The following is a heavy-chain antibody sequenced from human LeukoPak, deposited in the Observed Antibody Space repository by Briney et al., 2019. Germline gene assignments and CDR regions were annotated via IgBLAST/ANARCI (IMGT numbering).Heavy chain of an antibody. CDR1: GFSFSGHW. J-gene: IGHJ4*02. CDR2: ISPTGSTT. V-gene: IGHV3-74*01. D-gene: IGHD6-6*01. Sequence: GGSLRLSCTASGFSFSGHWMHWARHLPGKGLVWVSRISPTGSTTSYADSVKGRFTVSRDNAKYTLYLQVSNLRAEDTAVYYCARGPNSNWSGLDFWGQGTLLTVSS. CDR3: ARGPNSNWSGLDF.